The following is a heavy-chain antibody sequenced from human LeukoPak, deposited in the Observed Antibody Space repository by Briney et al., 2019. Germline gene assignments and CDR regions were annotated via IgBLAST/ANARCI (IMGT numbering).Heavy chain of an antibody. J-gene: IGHJ4*02. Sequence: PGGSLRLSCAGSGFTFSNYAMSWVRQAPGKGLEWVSVIYSGGSTYYADSVKGRFTISRDNSKNTLYLQMNSLRAEDTAVYYCARGREGSSWYGDYWGQGTLVTVSS. V-gene: IGHV3-53*01. CDR2: IYSGGST. CDR1: GFTFSNYA. D-gene: IGHD6-13*01. CDR3: ARGREGSSWYGDY.